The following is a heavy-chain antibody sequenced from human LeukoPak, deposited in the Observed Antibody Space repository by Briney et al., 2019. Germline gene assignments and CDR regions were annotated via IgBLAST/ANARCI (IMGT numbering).Heavy chain of an antibody. CDR3: AKDENLMVVADLYDY. CDR2: IGTAGDT. D-gene: IGHD2-15*01. Sequence: PGGSLRLSCAASGFTFSSYDMHWVRQATAKGLEWVSAIGTAGDTYYPGSVKGRFTISRENAKNSLYLQMNSLRAGDTAVYYCAKDENLMVVADLYDYWGQGTLVTVSS. V-gene: IGHV3-13*04. J-gene: IGHJ4*02. CDR1: GFTFSSYD.